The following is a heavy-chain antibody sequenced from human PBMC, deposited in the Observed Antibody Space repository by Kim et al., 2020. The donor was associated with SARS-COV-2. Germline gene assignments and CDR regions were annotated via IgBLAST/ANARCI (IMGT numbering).Heavy chain of an antibody. J-gene: IGHJ4*02. V-gene: IGHV3-74*01. D-gene: IGHD1-26*01. Sequence: YAESVKGRFTISRDNAKSTLYLQMNSLRDEDTAVYYCARRRYTGTYYYFDYWGQGTLVTVSS. CDR3: ARRRYTGTYYYFDY.